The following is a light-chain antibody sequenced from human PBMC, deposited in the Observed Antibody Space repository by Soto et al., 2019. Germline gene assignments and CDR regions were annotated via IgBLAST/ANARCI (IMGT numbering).Light chain of an antibody. Sequence: DIQMTQSPSSLSASVGDRVTITCRASQDINQFLAWFQQKPGKVPKLLIYAASTLQSGVPSRFSGSGSGTDFTLTISSLEAEDVATYYCQKYSNHPPGYTFGQGTKLDIK. J-gene: IGKJ2*01. V-gene: IGKV1-27*01. CDR3: QKYSNHPPGYT. CDR2: AAS. CDR1: QDINQF.